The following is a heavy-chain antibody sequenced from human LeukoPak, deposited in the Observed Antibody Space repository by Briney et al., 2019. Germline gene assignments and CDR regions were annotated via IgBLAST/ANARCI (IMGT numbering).Heavy chain of an antibody. CDR2: ISTSSIYI. D-gene: IGHD1-1*01. J-gene: IGHJ4*02. CDR3: ARDQDWNDRGGLDY. CDR1: GFTFSSYT. V-gene: IGHV3-21*01. Sequence: GGSLRLSCAASGFTFSSYTMNWVRQAPGKGLEWVSSISTSSIYIYYTDSLKGRFTISRDNARNSLYLQMNSLRAEDTAVYYCARDQDWNDRGGLDYWGQGTLVTVSS.